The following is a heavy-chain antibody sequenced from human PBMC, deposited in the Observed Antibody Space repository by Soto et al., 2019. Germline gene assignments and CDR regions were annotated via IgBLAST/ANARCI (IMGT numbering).Heavy chain of an antibody. CDR3: ATRITMVRGVIIEFDY. J-gene: IGHJ4*02. CDR2: FDPEDGET. D-gene: IGHD3-10*01. V-gene: IGHV1-24*01. CDR1: GYTLTELS. Sequence: ASXKVSCKVSGYTLTELSMHWVRQAPGKGLEWMGGFDPEDGETIYAQKFQGRVTMTEDTSTDTAYMELSSLRSEDTAVYYCATRITMVRGVIIEFDYWGQGTLVTVSS.